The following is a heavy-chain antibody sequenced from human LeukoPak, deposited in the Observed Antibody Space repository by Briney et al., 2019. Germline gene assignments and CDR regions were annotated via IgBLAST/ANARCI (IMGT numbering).Heavy chain of an antibody. J-gene: IGHJ3*01. D-gene: IGHD5-24*01. V-gene: IGHV4-59*11. CDR3: AREKSPKRKTWIQMGAFDV. CDR1: GRHMRHH. Sequence: PWETLSLTCSVSGRHMRHHWSGIRHSPGTGLEWNGYISHTASTNYDPSLKRRVTLSIDTSKSQLSFQLSSVTAADTAVYYCAREKSPKRKTWIQMGAFDVWGQGTVVTVSS. CDR2: ISHTAST.